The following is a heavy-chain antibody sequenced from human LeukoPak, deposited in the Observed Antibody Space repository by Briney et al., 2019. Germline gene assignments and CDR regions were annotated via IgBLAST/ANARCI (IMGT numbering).Heavy chain of an antibody. J-gene: IGHJ4*02. V-gene: IGHV3-23*01. Sequence: GGSLRLSCAASGFTFISYAMSWVRQAPGKGLEWVSAISGSGGSTYYADSVKGRFTISRDNSKNTLYLQMNSLRAEDTAVYYCAKGKYIVVVVAATDYWGQGTLVTVSS. CDR3: AKGKYIVVVVAATDY. CDR2: ISGSGGST. D-gene: IGHD2-15*01. CDR1: GFTFISYA.